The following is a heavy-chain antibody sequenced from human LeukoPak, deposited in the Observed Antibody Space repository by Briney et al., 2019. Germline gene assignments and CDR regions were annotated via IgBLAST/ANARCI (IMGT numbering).Heavy chain of an antibody. V-gene: IGHV3-7*01. CDR2: IKQDGTEK. J-gene: IGHJ4*02. CDR3: ARGRNYYDSSGLAY. D-gene: IGHD3-22*01. CDR1: GFTFSNYW. Sequence: GGSLRLSCEASGFTFSNYWMTWVRQAPGKGLEWVAYIKQDGTEKHYVESVKGRFTISRDNAKNSLYLQMNSLRAEDTAVYYCARGRNYYDSSGLAYWGQGTLVTVSS.